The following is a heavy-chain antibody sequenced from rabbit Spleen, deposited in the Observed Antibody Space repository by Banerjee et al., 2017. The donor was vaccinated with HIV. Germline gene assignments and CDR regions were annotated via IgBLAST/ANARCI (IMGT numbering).Heavy chain of an antibody. J-gene: IGHJ4*01. CDR1: GFDLRKYYY. V-gene: IGHV1S45*01. Sequence: QEQLEESGGGLVKPEGSLTLTCKASGFDLRKYYYMCWVRQAPGKRPEWIACIYSASSGRTDYASWAKGRFTIVKASSTTVTLQMTSLTAADTATYFCARAYGVYGDGDAYFNLWGPGTLVTVS. CDR2: IYSASSGRT. D-gene: IGHD6-1*01. CDR3: ARAYGVYGDGDAYFNL.